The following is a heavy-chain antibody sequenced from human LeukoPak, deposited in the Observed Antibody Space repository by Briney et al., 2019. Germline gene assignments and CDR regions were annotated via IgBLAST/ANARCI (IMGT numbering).Heavy chain of an antibody. CDR2: ISAYNGNT. CDR1: GYTFTSYG. J-gene: IGHJ1*01. CDR3: ARGSDYYGSGSYYPAEYFQH. V-gene: IGHV1-18*01. D-gene: IGHD3-10*01. Sequence: ASVKVSCKASGYTFTSYGISRVRQAPGQGLEWMGWISAYNGNTNYAQKLQGRVTMTTDTSTSTAYMELRSLRSDDTAVYYCARGSDYYGSGSYYPAEYFQHWGQGTLVTVSS.